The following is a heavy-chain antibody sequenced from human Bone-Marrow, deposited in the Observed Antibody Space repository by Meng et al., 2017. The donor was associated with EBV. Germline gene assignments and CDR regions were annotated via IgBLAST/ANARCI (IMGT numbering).Heavy chain of an antibody. CDR1: GASFGCGYW. CDR3: AASPGWWRLDY. CDR2: VSHSGST. D-gene: IGHD6-19*01. J-gene: IGHJ4*02. Sequence: QLRGWGPGLGEPSGPLSLSCPVSGASFGCGYWWTWVRQPPGKGLEWIGEVSHSGSTNYNPSLKSRVTISLDKSENQFFLKVTSVTAADTAVYYCAASPGWWRLDYWGQGTLVTVSS. V-gene: IGHV4-4*02.